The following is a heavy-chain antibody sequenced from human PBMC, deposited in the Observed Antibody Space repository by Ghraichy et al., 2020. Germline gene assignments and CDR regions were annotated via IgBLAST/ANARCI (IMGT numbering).Heavy chain of an antibody. Sequence: GGSLRLSCAASGFTFSNYWMSWVRQAPGKGLEWVANIKQDGSEKYYVDSMKGRFTISRDNAKNSLYLQMNSLRAEDTAVYYCARETSSSPRYGMDVWGQGTTVTVSS. D-gene: IGHD6-6*01. CDR2: IKQDGSEK. CDR3: ARETSSSPRYGMDV. V-gene: IGHV3-7*01. J-gene: IGHJ6*02. CDR1: GFTFSNYW.